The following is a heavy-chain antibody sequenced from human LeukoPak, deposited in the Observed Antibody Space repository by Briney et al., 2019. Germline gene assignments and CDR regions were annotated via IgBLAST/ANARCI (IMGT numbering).Heavy chain of an antibody. Sequence: SETLSLTCAVYGGSFSGYYWSWIRQPPGKGLEWIGEINHSGSTNYNPSLKSRVTIPVDTSKNQFSLKLSSVTAADTAVYYCARHSSGYLLTAFDIWGQGTMVTVSS. CDR1: GGSFSGYY. V-gene: IGHV4-34*01. D-gene: IGHD3-22*01. CDR3: ARHSSGYLLTAFDI. CDR2: INHSGST. J-gene: IGHJ3*02.